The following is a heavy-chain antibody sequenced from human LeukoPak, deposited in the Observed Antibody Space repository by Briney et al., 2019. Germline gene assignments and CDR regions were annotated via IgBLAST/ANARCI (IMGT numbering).Heavy chain of an antibody. D-gene: IGHD6-19*01. J-gene: IGHJ3*02. CDR2: ISSNWGST. CDR1: GFTFSSYA. CDR3: ARDLGEQWLAHAFDI. Sequence: GGSLRLSCAASGFTFSSYAMHWVHQAPGKGLEYVSAISSNWGSTYYANSVKGRFTISRDNSKNTLYLQMGSLRAEDMAVYYCARDLGEQWLAHAFDIWGQGTMVTVSS. V-gene: IGHV3-64*01.